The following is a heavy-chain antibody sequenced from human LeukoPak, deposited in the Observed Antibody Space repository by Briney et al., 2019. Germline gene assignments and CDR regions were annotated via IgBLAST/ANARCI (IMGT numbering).Heavy chain of an antibody. Sequence: QTGGSRRLSCVASGITFSNYAVSWVRQAPEKGLDWVSVISGSAHKIRYADSVKGRFTISRDNSENIVCLQMNNLRVEDTAVYYCAGRLTGYSSGYVHWGQGTLVTVSS. CDR1: GITFSNYA. CDR3: AGRLTGYSSGYVH. D-gene: IGHD5-18*01. V-gene: IGHV3-23*01. CDR2: ISGSAHKI. J-gene: IGHJ4*02.